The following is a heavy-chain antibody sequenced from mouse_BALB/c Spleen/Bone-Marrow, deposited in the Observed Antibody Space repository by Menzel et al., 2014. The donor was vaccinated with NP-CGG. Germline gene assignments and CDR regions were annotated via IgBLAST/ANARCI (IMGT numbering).Heavy chain of an antibody. J-gene: IGHJ4*01. CDR2: IWSGGST. V-gene: IGHV2-2*02. CDR3: ARNVYYYGSSPMDY. Sequence: VKLVESGPGLVQPSQSLSIPCTVSGVSLTSYAVHWVRQSPGKGLEWLGVIWSGGSTDYNAAFISRLSISKDNSKSQVFFKMNSLQANDTAIYYCARNVYYYGSSPMDYWGQGTSVTVSS. CDR1: GVSLTSYA. D-gene: IGHD1-1*01.